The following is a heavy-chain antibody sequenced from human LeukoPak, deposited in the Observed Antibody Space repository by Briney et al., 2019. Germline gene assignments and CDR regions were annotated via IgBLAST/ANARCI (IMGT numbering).Heavy chain of an antibody. CDR1: GGTFSSYA. J-gene: IGHJ4*02. V-gene: IGHV1-69*13. CDR2: IIPIFGTA. D-gene: IGHD1-26*01. Sequence: SVKVSCKASGGTFSSYAISWVRQAPGQGLEWMGGIIPIFGTANYAQKFQGRVTITADESTSTAYMELSSLRAEDTAVYYCASPKTPSGSYGDFDYWGQGTLVTVSS. CDR3: ASPKTPSGSYGDFDY.